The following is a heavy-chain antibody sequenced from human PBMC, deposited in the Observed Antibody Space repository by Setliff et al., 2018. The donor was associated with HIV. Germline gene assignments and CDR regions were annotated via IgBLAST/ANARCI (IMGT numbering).Heavy chain of an antibody. D-gene: IGHD3-16*01. J-gene: IGHJ4*02. CDR3: ARGRYYREISDSLFDF. Sequence: TLSLTCSVSGGSIRSDGYYWNWIRQHPEKGLEWIGYIYNNGSTYYNPSLESRLMMSIDPSKNQFSLNLRSVTVADTAVYYCARGRYYREISDSLFDFWGQGTLVTVPQ. V-gene: IGHV4-31*03. CDR1: GGSIRSDGYY. CDR2: IYNNGST.